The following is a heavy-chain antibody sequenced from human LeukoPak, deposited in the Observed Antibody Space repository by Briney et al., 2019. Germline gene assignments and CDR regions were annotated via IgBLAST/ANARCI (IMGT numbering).Heavy chain of an antibody. J-gene: IGHJ4*02. Sequence: ASVTVSCKASGYTFTSYGISWVRQAPGQGLEWMGWISAYNGNTSYAQKLQGRVTMTTDTSTSTAYMELRSLRSDDTAVYYCARVQWLAPQYYFDYWGQGTLVTVSS. V-gene: IGHV1-18*01. CDR1: GYTFTSYG. CDR2: ISAYNGNT. D-gene: IGHD6-19*01. CDR3: ARVQWLAPQYYFDY.